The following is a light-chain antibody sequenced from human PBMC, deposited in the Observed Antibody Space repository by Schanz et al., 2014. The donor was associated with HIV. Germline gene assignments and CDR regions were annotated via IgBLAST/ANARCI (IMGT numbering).Light chain of an antibody. J-gene: IGLJ2*01. V-gene: IGLV2-14*01. CDR2: DVS. Sequence: QSALTQPASVSGSPGQSITISCTGTSSDVGGYNFVSWYQQHPGKAPKVMIYDVSDRPSGVSNRFSGSKSGNTASLTISGLQAEDEGQYYCCSYADRNIVLFGGGTKLTVL. CDR1: SSDVGGYNF. CDR3: CSYADRNIVL.